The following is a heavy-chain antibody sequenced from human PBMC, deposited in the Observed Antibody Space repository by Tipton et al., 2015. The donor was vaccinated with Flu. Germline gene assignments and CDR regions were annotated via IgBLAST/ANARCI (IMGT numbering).Heavy chain of an antibody. CDR1: GGSISSYY. CDR3: ARVDSSGYYPGH. J-gene: IGHJ4*02. Sequence: SLTCTVSGGSISSYYWSWIRQPPGKGLEWIGYIYYSGSTNYNPSLKSRVTISVDTSKNQFSLKLSSVTAADTAVYYCARVDSSGYYPGHWGQGTLVTVSS. V-gene: IGHV4-59*01. CDR2: IYYSGST. D-gene: IGHD3-22*01.